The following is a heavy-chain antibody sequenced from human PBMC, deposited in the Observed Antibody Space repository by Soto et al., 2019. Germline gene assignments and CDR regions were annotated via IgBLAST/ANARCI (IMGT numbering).Heavy chain of an antibody. CDR1: GFTVSSNY. CDR3: VSMTAISFFDY. J-gene: IGHJ4*02. V-gene: IGHV3-66*01. CDR2: IYSGGST. D-gene: IGHD2-21*02. Sequence: EVQLVESGGGLVQPGGSLRLSCAASGFTVSSNYMSWVRQAPGKGLEWVSVIYSGGSTYYADSVKGRFTISRDISKNTLYLQMNSLRAEDTAVYYCVSMTAISFFDYWGQGTLVIVSS.